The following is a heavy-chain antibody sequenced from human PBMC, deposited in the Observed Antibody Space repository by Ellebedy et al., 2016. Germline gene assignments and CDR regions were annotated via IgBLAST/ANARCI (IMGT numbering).Heavy chain of an antibody. D-gene: IGHD3-3*01. CDR1: GFTFDDYA. CDR3: ARDGGGSRITIFGVVRNYYYYYMDV. V-gene: IGHV3-9*01. Sequence: GGSLRLSXAASGFTFDDYAMHWVRQAPGKGLEWVSGISWNSGSIGYADSVKGRFTISRDNAKNSLYLQMNSLRAEDTAVYYCARDGGGSRITIFGVVRNYYYYYMDVWGKGTTVTVSS. J-gene: IGHJ6*03. CDR2: ISWNSGSI.